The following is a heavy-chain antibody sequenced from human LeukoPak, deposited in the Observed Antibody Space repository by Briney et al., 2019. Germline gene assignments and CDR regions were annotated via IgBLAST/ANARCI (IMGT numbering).Heavy chain of an antibody. CDR2: ISDSGGST. CDR3: AKVGVGWVAFEY. D-gene: IGHD3-16*01. Sequence: PGGSLRLSCAASGFTFSNFAMSWVRQARGKELQWVSAISDSGGSTFYADSVKGRFTISRDNSKNTLYLQMNSLRAENKAVYYCAKVGVGWVAFEYWGQGTLVTVSS. V-gene: IGHV3-23*01. CDR1: GFTFSNFA. J-gene: IGHJ4*02.